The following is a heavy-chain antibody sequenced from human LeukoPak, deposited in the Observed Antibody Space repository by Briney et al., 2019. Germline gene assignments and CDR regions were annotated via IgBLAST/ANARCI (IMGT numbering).Heavy chain of an antibody. CDR2: IYHSGST. Sequence: SETLSLTCTVSGDSISSGHYHWSWIRQPPGKGLEWIGFIYHSGSTYYNPSLQSRVTISVDRSKNQFSLNLRSVTAADTAVCYCAREEDVAANGAFDIWGQGTMITVSS. CDR3: AREEDVAANGAFDI. V-gene: IGHV4-30-2*01. D-gene: IGHD6-6*01. CDR1: GDSISSGHYH. J-gene: IGHJ3*02.